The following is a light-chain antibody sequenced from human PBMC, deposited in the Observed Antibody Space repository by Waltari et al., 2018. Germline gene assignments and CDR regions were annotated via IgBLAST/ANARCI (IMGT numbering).Light chain of an antibody. J-gene: IGLJ3*02. CDR3: NARDSSGNHQV. CDR1: SLRSYY. V-gene: IGLV3-19*01. Sequence: SSELTQDPAVSVALGQTVRITCQGDSLRSYYASWYQQKPGQAPVLVIYGKNNRPSGIPDRLSGSSSGNTASLTITGAQAGDEADYYCNARDSSGNHQVFGGGTKLTVL. CDR2: GKN.